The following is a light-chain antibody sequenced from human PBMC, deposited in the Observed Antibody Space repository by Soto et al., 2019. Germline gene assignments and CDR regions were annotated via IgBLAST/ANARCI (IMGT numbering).Light chain of an antibody. V-gene: IGLV2-14*01. CDR3: SSYTSSSTVV. CDR2: EVV. J-gene: IGLJ2*01. CDR1: SSDIGGYNY. Sequence: QSALTQPASVSGSPGQSITISCTGTSSDIGGYNYVSWYQQHPGKAPKLMIYEVVNRPSGLSYRFSGSKSGNTASLTISGLQAEDEADYYCSSYTSSSTVVFGGGTKLIVL.